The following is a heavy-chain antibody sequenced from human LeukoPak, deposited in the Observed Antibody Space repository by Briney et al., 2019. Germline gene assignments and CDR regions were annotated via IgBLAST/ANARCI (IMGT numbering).Heavy chain of an antibody. CDR1: GFTFSSYA. V-gene: IGHV3-30*04. Sequence: GGSLRLSCAASGFTFSSYAMHWVRQAPGKGLEGVAVISYDGSNKYYADSVKGRFTISRDNSKNTLYLQMNSLRAEDTAVYYCARDDGVGATPLDYWGQGTLVTVSS. D-gene: IGHD1-26*01. CDR2: ISYDGSNK. J-gene: IGHJ4*02. CDR3: ARDDGVGATPLDY.